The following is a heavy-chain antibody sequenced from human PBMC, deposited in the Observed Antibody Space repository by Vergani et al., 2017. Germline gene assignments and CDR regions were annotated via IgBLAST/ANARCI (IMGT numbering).Heavy chain of an antibody. Sequence: QLQLQESGPGLVKTSATLSLTCSVSGASIRSSNYYWGWIRQPPGKGLEWIASIYYSGSTYYNPSLKSRVTISVDTSKNQFSLKLSSVTAADTAVYFCARHSTVEWLVKLGWIVPWGQGILVTVSS. CDR3: ARHSTVEWLVKLGWIVP. CDR1: GASIRSSNYY. V-gene: IGHV4-39*01. CDR2: IYYSGST. J-gene: IGHJ5*02. D-gene: IGHD6-19*01.